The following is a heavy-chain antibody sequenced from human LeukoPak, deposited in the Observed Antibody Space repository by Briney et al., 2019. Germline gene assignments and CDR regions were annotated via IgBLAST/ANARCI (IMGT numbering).Heavy chain of an antibody. CDR1: GGSISSSSYY. CDR3: VYYYGSGSVEY. J-gene: IGHJ4*02. D-gene: IGHD3-10*01. CDR2: FYYSGST. V-gene: IGHV4-39*01. Sequence: SETLSLTCTVSGGSISSSSYYWVWVRQTPGKGLEWIGSFYYSGSTNYNPSLKSRVTISVDTSKNQFSLKLSSVTAADTAVYYCVYYYGSGSVEYWGQGTLVTVSS.